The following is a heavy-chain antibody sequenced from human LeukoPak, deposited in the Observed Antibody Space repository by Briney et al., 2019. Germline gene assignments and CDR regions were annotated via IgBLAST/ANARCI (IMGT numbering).Heavy chain of an antibody. CDR2: ISYDGSNK. J-gene: IGHJ4*02. D-gene: IGHD2-2*01. Sequence: GRSLRLSCAASGFTFSSYSMHWVRQAPGKGLEWVAVISYDGSNKYYADSVKGRFTISRDNSKNTLYLQMNSLRAEDTAVYYCAKDLGAVVPAAMGLDYWGQGTLVTVSS. CDR3: AKDLGAVVPAAMGLDY. CDR1: GFTFSSYS. V-gene: IGHV3-30*18.